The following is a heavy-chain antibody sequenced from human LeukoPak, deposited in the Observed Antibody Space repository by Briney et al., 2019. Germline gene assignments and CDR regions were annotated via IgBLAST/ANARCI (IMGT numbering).Heavy chain of an antibody. J-gene: IGHJ6*03. CDR2: ISGSGGST. CDR3: AKSGPDLPSNLSYYMDV. Sequence: PGGSLRLSCAASGFTFSSYAMTWVRQAPGKGLEWVSGISGSGGSTYYADSVKGRFTISRDNSKNTLYLQMNSLRAEDTAVYYCAKSGPDLPSNLSYYMDVWGKGTTITVSS. V-gene: IGHV3-23*01. D-gene: IGHD3-10*01. CDR1: GFTFSSYA.